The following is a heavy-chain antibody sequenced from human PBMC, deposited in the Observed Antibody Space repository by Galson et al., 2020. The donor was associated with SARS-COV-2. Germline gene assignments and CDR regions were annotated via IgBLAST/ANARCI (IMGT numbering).Heavy chain of an antibody. J-gene: IGHJ4*02. CDR2: IYYSGST. Sequence: SETLSLTCTVSGGSISSGDYYWSWIRQPPGKGLEWIGYIYYSGSTYYNPSLKSRVTISVDTSKNQFSLKLSSVTAADTAVYYCARVRAVVVPAATEGAGYFDYWGQGTLVTVSS. CDR1: GGSISSGDYY. V-gene: IGHV4-30-4*01. CDR3: ARVRAVVVPAATEGAGYFDY. D-gene: IGHD2-2*01.